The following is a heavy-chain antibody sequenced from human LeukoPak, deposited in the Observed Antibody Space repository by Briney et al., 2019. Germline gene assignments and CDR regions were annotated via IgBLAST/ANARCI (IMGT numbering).Heavy chain of an antibody. D-gene: IGHD3-10*01. CDR2: IYYSGST. Sequence: SETLSLTCTVSSGSISSYYWTWIRQPPGKGLEWIGYIYYSGSTNYNPSLKGRVTISVDTSKNQFSLRLSSVTAADTAVYYCARQGEEKGVDHWGQGTLVTVSS. CDR3: ARQGEEKGVDH. CDR1: SGSISSYY. J-gene: IGHJ4*02. V-gene: IGHV4-59*08.